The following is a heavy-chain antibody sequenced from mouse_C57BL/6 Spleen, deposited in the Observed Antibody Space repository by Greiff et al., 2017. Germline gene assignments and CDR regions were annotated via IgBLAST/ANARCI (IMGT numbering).Heavy chain of an antibody. CDR2: IDPSDSYT. J-gene: IGHJ2*01. CDR1: GYTFTSYW. Sequence: QVQLKQPGAELVRPGTSVKLSCKASGYTFTSYWMHWVKQRPGQGLEWIGVIDPSDSYTNYNQKFKGKATLTVDTSSSTAYMQLSSLTSEDSAVYYCARGEGPYFDYWGQGTTLTVSS. CDR3: ARGEGPYFDY. V-gene: IGHV1-59*01. D-gene: IGHD3-3*01.